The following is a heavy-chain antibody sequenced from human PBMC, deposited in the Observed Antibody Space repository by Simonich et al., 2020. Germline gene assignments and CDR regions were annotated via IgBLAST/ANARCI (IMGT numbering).Heavy chain of an antibody. CDR3: ARVGYSNYYYYGMDV. CDR2: IYHSGRT. V-gene: IGHV4-38-2*01. CDR1: GYSISSGYY. Sequence: QVQLQESGPGLVKPSETLSLTCAVSGYSISSGYYWGWNRQPPGKGLEWIGSIYHSGRTYYNPYLKSRVTISVDTSNNQFSLKLSSVTAADTAVYYCARVGYSNYYYYGMDVWGQGTTVTVSS. J-gene: IGHJ6*02. D-gene: IGHD6-13*01.